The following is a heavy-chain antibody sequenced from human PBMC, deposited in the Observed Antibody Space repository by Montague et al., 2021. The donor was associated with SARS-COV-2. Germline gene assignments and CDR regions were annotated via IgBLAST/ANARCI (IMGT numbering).Heavy chain of an antibody. CDR2: ISYDGRNK. CDR1: GYTFSHYG. V-gene: IGHV3-30*18. CDR3: AKDQGYFDWPLPQDGMDA. J-gene: IGHJ6*02. Sequence: SLRLSWAASGYTFSHYGIHWVRQALGKGLEWVAFISYDGRNKYYADSVTGRFTILRDDSKNTLYLQMNSLKTEDTAVYYCAKDQGYFDWPLPQDGMDAWGQGTTAIVSS. D-gene: IGHD3-9*01.